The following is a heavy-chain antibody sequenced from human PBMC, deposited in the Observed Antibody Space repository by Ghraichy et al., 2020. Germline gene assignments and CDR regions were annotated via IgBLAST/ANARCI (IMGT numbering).Heavy chain of an antibody. CDR3: ARVPWHTAMVDY. Sequence: SETLSLTCAVYGGSFSGYYWSWIRQPPGKGLEWIGEINHSGSTNYNPSLKSRVTISVDTSKNQFSLKLSSVTAADTAVYYCARVPWHTAMVDYWGQGTLVTVSS. D-gene: IGHD5-18*01. CDR2: INHSGST. V-gene: IGHV4-34*01. J-gene: IGHJ4*02. CDR1: GGSFSGYY.